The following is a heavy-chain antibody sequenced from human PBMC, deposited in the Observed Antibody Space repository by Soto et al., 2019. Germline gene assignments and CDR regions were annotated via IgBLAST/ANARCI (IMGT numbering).Heavy chain of an antibody. Sequence: SQTLSLPCAISGDSVSDSSVSWNWIRQSPSRGLEWLGRTRYQSERSSVSAVSVKGRITINADTYKNQFSLHLNSVTPEDTAVYYCARDGNWRFDYWGQGALVTVSS. D-gene: IGHD1-1*01. CDR1: GDSVSDSSVS. J-gene: IGHJ4*02. CDR3: ARDGNWRFDY. CDR2: TRYQSERSS. V-gene: IGHV6-1*01.